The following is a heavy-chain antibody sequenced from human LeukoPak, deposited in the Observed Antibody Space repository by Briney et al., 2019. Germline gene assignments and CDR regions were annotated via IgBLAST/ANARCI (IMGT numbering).Heavy chain of an antibody. CDR2: ITGYNDDT. V-gene: IGHV3-23*01. D-gene: IGHD5-12*01. CDR1: EFTFSSYA. Sequence: GGSLRLSCAASEFTFSSYAMSWVRQAPGKGLEWVSIITGYNDDTYYADSVKGRFTISRDYSKNMLYLQMNSLRAEDTAVYYCAKGVVATIVASDYYMDVWGKGATVTVSS. J-gene: IGHJ6*03. CDR3: AKGVVATIVASDYYMDV.